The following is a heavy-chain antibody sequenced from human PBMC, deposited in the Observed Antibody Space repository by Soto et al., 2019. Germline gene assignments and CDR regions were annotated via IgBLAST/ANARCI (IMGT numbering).Heavy chain of an antibody. CDR3: ARVFGFGGMDV. D-gene: IGHD3-10*01. Sequence: QVQLQESGPGLVKPSQTLSLTCTVSGGSISSGGYYWSWIRQHPGKGLEWIGDIYYSGSTYYNPSLNSRVTISVATSKNQFSLKLSSVTAADTAVYYCARVFGFGGMDVWGQGTTVTVSS. CDR2: IYYSGST. J-gene: IGHJ6*02. CDR1: GGSISSGGYY. V-gene: IGHV4-31*03.